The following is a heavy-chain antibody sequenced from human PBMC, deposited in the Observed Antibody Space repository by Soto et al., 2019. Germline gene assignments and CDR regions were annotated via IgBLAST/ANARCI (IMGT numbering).Heavy chain of an antibody. CDR2: ISYDGSSE. CDR3: ANDAPTPPRYYSAIDV. CDR1: GFTFSIYG. Sequence: QVQLVESGGGVVQPGRSLRLSCAASGFTFSIYGIHWVRQAPGKGLEWVAVISYDGSSEYYADSVKGRFTISRDNFKTKMYLQMNSRRAEDTAVYYCANDAPTPPRYYSAIDVWGHGTTVTVSS. V-gene: IGHV3-30*18. J-gene: IGHJ6*02.